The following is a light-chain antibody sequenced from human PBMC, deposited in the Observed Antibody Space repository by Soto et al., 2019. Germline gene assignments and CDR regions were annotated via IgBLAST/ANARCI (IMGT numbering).Light chain of an antibody. Sequence: QSALTQPASVSGSPGQSITISCTGTSSDVGGYNYVSWYQQHAGKAPNLMIYDVRNRPSGVSKLFSGSKSGKTASLTISGHQEEDEADYCGRSDTSRSTLVFGGGTQLTVL. CDR2: DVR. V-gene: IGLV2-14*01. CDR3: RSDTSRSTLV. J-gene: IGLJ2*01. CDR1: SSDVGGYNY.